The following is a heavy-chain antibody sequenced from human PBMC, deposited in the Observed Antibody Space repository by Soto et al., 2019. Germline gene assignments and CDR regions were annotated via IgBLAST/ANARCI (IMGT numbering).Heavy chain of an antibody. CDR1: GLTFSSYA. CDR2: ISYDGSNK. J-gene: IGHJ4*02. Sequence: PGGSLRLSCAASGLTFSSYAMHWVRQAPGKGLEWVAVISYDGSNKYYADSVKGRFTISRDNSKNTLYLQMNSLRAEDTAVYYCARDNSAAGNFDYWGQGTLVTVSS. D-gene: IGHD6-13*01. CDR3: ARDNSAAGNFDY. V-gene: IGHV3-30-3*01.